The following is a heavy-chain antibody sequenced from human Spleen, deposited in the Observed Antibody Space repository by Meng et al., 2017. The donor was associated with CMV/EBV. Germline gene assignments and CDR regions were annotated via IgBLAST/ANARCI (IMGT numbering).Heavy chain of an antibody. CDR1: RFAISSNY. CDR2: IYSGGDT. Sequence: LTCTVSRFAISSNYMSWVRQAPGKGLERVSSIYSGGDTYYADSVKGRFTISRDNSKKTLYLQMNSLRAEDTAVYYCARGGAYTHCDYWGQGTLVTVSS. D-gene: IGHD3-16*01. CDR3: ARGGAYTHCDY. J-gene: IGHJ4*02. V-gene: IGHV3-53*01.